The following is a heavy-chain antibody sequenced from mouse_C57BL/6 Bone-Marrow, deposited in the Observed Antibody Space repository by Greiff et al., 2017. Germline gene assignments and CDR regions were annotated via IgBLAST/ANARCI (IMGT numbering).Heavy chain of an antibody. D-gene: IGHD1-1*01. CDR2: IYPGDGDT. CDR3: ARSGGSSYWYFDV. CDR1: GYAFSSSW. V-gene: IGHV1-82*01. J-gene: IGHJ1*03. Sequence: QVQLKQSGPELAKPGASVKISCKASGYAFSSSWMNWVKQRPGKGLEWIGRIYPGDGDTNYNGKFKGKATLTADKSSSTAYMQLSSLTSEDSAVYFCARSGGSSYWYFDVWGTGTTVTVSS.